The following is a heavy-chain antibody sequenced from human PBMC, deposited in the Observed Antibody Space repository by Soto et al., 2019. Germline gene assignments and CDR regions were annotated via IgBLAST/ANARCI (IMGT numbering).Heavy chain of an antibody. Sequence: ASVKVSCKASGYTFTGYYMHWVRQAPGQGLEWMGWINPNSGGTNYAQKFQGRVTMTRDTSISTAYMELSRLRSDDTAVYYCARDNYSAYDYVVEYGSHCGQGTLVTVSS. D-gene: IGHD5-12*01. V-gene: IGHV1-2*02. J-gene: IGHJ4*02. CDR2: INPNSGGT. CDR1: GYTFTGYY. CDR3: ARDNYSAYDYVVEYGSH.